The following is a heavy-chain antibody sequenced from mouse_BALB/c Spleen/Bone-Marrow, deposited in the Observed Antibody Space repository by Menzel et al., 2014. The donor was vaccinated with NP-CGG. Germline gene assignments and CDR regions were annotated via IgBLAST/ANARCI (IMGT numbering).Heavy chain of an antibody. CDR1: GCTFTRYW. CDR3: VCGNYYLAY. CDR2: INPSTGYT. J-gene: IGHJ3*01. V-gene: IGHV1-7*01. D-gene: IGHD2-1*01. Sequence: QVQLQQSGAELAKPGASVKMSCKASGCTFTRYWMHWVKQRPGQGLEWIGYINPSTGYTEYNQKFKDKATLTADKSSSTAYMQLSSLTSEDSAVYYCVCGNYYLAYWGQGTLVTVSA.